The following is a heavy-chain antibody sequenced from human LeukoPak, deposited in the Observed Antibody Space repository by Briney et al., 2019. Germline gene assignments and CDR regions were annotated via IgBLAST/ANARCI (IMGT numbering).Heavy chain of an antibody. CDR3: ARADSGSSPFDY. J-gene: IGHJ4*02. V-gene: IGHV3-74*01. CDR2: INSDGSST. Sequence: PGRSLRLSCAASGFTFSSYWMHWVRQAPGKGLVWVSRINSDGSSTSYADSVKGRFTISRDNAKNTLYLQMNSLRAEDTAVYYCARADSGSSPFDYWGQGTLVTVSS. D-gene: IGHD1-26*01. CDR1: GFTFSSYW.